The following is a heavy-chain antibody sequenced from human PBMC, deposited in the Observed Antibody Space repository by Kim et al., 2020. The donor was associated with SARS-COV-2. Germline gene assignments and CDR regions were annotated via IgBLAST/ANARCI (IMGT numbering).Heavy chain of an antibody. J-gene: IGHJ4*02. CDR1: GFTFSSYA. D-gene: IGHD1-7*01. CDR3: AKDLTGTTWDFDY. CDR2: IWYDGSNK. V-gene: IGHV3-33*06. Sequence: GGSLRLSFAASGFTFSSYAMHWVRQAPGKGLEWVAVIWYDGSNKYYADSVKGRFTISRDNSKNTLYLQMNSLRAEDTAVYYCAKDLTGTTWDFDYWGQGTLVTVSS.